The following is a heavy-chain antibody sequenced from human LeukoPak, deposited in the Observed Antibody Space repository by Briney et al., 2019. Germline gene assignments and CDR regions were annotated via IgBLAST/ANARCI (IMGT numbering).Heavy chain of an antibody. Sequence: SETLSLTCTVSGGSISSYYWSWIRQPPGKGLEWIGYIYYSGSTNYNPSLKSRVTISVDTSKNQFSLKLSSVTAADTAVYYCTRGHYAGTTSWGQGTLVTVSS. CDR3: TRGHYAGTTS. CDR2: IYYSGST. J-gene: IGHJ4*02. D-gene: IGHD1-7*01. V-gene: IGHV4-59*12. CDR1: GGSISSYY.